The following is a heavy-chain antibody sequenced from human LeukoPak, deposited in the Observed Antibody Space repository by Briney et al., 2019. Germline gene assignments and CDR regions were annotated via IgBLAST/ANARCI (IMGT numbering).Heavy chain of an antibody. CDR1: DYTFIADG. J-gene: IGHJ4*02. D-gene: IGHD7-27*01. V-gene: IGHV1-18*01. Sequence: ASVKVSCKASDYTFIADGISWVRQAPGQGLEWMGWISSCNGNTNYAQKFQGRVTMTTDTSTSTAYMELRSLRSDDTAVYYCARKNWEAYDYWGQGTLVTVSS. CDR2: ISSCNGNT. CDR3: ARKNWEAYDY.